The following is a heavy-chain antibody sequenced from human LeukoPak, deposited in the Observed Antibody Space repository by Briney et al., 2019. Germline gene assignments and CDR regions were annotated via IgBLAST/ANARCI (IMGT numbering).Heavy chain of an antibody. V-gene: IGHV4-34*01. D-gene: IGHD3-16*01. Sequence: SETLSLTCAVYGGSFSGYYWSWIRQPPGKGLEWIGEINHSGSTNYNPSLKSRVTISVDTSKNQFSLKLSSVTAADTAVYYCARDRDWGYLDYWGQGTLVTVSS. CDR3: ARDRDWGYLDY. CDR1: GGSFSGYY. CDR2: INHSGST. J-gene: IGHJ4*02.